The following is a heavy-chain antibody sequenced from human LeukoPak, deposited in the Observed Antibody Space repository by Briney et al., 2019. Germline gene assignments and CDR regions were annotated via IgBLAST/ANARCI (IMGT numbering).Heavy chain of an antibody. D-gene: IGHD2-21*02. J-gene: IGHJ4*02. Sequence: PSETLSLTCTVSGGSISSYYWSWIRQPPGKGLEWIGYFYYSGSTSYNPPLKSRVTISVDTSKNQFSLKLNSVTAADTAVYYCARHLTASNFPFDYWGQGTLVTVSS. V-gene: IGHV4-59*08. CDR1: GGSISSYY. CDR3: ARHLTASNFPFDY. CDR2: FYYSGST.